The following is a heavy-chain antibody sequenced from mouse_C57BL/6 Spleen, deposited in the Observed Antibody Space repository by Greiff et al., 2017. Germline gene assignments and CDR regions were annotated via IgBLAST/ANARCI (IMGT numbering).Heavy chain of an antibody. CDR3: AGYDGYAMDY. D-gene: IGHD2-2*01. Sequence: VQLQESGPELVKPGASVKISCKASGYAFSSSWMNWVKQRPGKGLEWIGRIYPGDGDTNYNGKFKGKATLTADKSSSTAYMQLSSLTSEDSAVYFCAGYDGYAMDYWGQGTSVTVSS. CDR1: GYAFSSSW. J-gene: IGHJ4*01. V-gene: IGHV1-82*01. CDR2: IYPGDGDT.